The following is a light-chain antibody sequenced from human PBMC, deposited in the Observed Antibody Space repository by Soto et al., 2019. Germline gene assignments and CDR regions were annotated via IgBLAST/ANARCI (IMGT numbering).Light chain of an antibody. CDR3: QQYGSSLTWT. J-gene: IGKJ1*01. Sequence: EVVLTQSPGTVSLSPGERVTLSCRASQSVISNYLAWYQQRPGQAPRLLIYAASSRATGIPDRFSGSGSGTDFTLSGSSLEPEDFAVYYCQQYGSSLTWTFGQGTKVEMK. CDR1: QSVISNY. CDR2: AAS. V-gene: IGKV3-20*01.